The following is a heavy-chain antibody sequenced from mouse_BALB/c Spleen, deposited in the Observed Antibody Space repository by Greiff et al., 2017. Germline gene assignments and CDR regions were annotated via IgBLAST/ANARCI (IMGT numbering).Heavy chain of an antibody. CDR1: GYTFTDYN. J-gene: IGHJ2*01. V-gene: IGHV1S29*02. Sequence: VQLQQSGPELVKPGASVKISCKASGYTFTDYNMHWVKQSHGKSLEWIGYIYPYNGSTGYNEKFKSRATLTVGNSSSTANMELRSLTSEEAAVYYCASNEDYFEKWSKGTTRRVTA. CDR2: IYPYNGST. CDR3: ASNEDYFEK.